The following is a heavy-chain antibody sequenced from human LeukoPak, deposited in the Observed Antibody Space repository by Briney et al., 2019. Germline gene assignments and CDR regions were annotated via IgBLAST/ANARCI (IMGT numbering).Heavy chain of an antibody. CDR1: GFAFSNTG. CDR2: ISPTGEGT. V-gene: IGHV3-23*01. CDR3: ARDAGGAWPFDY. D-gene: IGHD4-17*01. J-gene: IGHJ4*02. Sequence: PGGSLRLSCAPSGFAFSNTGMTWVRQGPGRGLEWVSTISPTGEGTHYADSVKGRFTISRDNSKNTLSLDMNSLRADDTATYYCARDAGGAWPFDYWGQGTRVIVSS.